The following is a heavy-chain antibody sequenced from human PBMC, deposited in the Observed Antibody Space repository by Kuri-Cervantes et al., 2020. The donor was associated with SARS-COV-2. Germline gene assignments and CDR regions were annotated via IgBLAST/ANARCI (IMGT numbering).Heavy chain of an antibody. J-gene: IGHJ4*02. V-gene: IGHV1-18*01. Sequence: ASVKVSCKAPGYTFSSRGFTWVRQAPGQGLEWMGWISAYNGNTNYAQKFQGRVTMTTDTSTSTAYMELRSLRSDDAAVYYCAKVPGDGYNWNYSPLFDYWGQGTLVTVSS. CDR1: GYTFSSRG. CDR2: ISAYNGNT. D-gene: IGHD1-7*01. CDR3: AKVPGDGYNWNYSPLFDY.